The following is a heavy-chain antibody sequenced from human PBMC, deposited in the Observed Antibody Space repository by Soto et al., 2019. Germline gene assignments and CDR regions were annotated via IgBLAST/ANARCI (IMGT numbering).Heavy chain of an antibody. CDR2: IYYSGST. D-gene: IGHD3-16*02. CDR3: ARSLHLGELSLYY. CDR1: GGSISSGGYY. J-gene: IGHJ4*02. V-gene: IGHV4-31*03. Sequence: PSETLSLTCTVSGGSISSGGYYWSWIRQHPGKGLEWIGYIYYSGSTYYNPSLKSRVTISVDTSKNQFSLKLSSVTAADTAVYYCARSLHLGELSLYYWGQGTLVTVSS.